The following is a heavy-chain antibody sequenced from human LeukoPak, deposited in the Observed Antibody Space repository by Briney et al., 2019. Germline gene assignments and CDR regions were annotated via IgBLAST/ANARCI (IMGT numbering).Heavy chain of an antibody. CDR1: GFTFLDCG. CDR2: ISASGGTR. D-gene: IGHD3-3*01. Sequence: SGGSLRLSCTASGFTFLDCGMSWVRQAPGKGLEWIATISASGGTRYYADSVKGRFAISRDNSKNTLDLQMDSLRAEDTAIYYCAKPSSSYDFWSGVYYFDYWGQGTLVTVSS. J-gene: IGHJ4*02. V-gene: IGHV3-23*01. CDR3: AKPSSSYDFWSGVYYFDY.